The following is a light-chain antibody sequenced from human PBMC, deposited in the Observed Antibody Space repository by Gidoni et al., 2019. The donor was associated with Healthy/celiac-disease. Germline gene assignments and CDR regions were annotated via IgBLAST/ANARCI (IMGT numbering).Light chain of an antibody. CDR1: QSVSSY. Sequence: EIVLTQSPATLSLSPGERATLSCRARQSVSSYFAWYQQKPGQAPRLLIYDAANRATGIPARFSGSGSGTDFTLTISSLEPEDFAVYYGQQRSNWPPWTFGQGTKVEIK. V-gene: IGKV3-11*01. CDR2: DAA. CDR3: QQRSNWPPWT. J-gene: IGKJ1*01.